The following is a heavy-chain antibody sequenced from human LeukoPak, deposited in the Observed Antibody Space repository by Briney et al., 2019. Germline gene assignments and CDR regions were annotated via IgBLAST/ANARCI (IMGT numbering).Heavy chain of an antibody. CDR1: GITFSEAW. Sequence: GGSLILSCAASGITFSEAWLSWVRQAPGKGLEWVGRIMSKSDGGTTDYAAPVKGRFTISRDDSTNTLYLQMNSLKIEDTAVYYCSSGTPVDYWGQGTLVTVSS. D-gene: IGHD1-26*01. CDR2: IMSKSDGGTT. CDR3: SSGTPVDY. J-gene: IGHJ4*02. V-gene: IGHV3-15*01.